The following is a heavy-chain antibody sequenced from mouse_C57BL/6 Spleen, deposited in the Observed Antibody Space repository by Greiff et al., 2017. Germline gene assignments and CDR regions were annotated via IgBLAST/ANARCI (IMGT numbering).Heavy chain of an antibody. D-gene: IGHD3-2*02. J-gene: IGHJ3*01. Sequence: VQLQQSGPELVKPGASVKISCKASGYAFSSSWMNWVKQRPGKGLEWIGRIYPGDGDTNYNGKFKGKATLTADKSSSTAYMQLSSLTSEDSAVYCCARSAAQATFAYWGQGTLVTVSA. CDR3: ARSAAQATFAY. V-gene: IGHV1-82*01. CDR1: GYAFSSSW. CDR2: IYPGDGDT.